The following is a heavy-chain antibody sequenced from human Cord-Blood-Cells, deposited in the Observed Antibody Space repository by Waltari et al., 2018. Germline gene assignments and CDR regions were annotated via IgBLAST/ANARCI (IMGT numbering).Heavy chain of an antibody. V-gene: IGHV1-3*01. CDR2: INAGNGNT. CDR3: ARSNVATIPDY. Sequence: QVQLVQSGAEVKKPGASVKVSCKASGYTFTSYAMHWLRQAPGQRLEWMGWINAGNGNTKDSQKFQGRVTITRDTSASTAYMELSSLRSEDTAVYYCARSNVATIPDYWGQGTLVTVSS. J-gene: IGHJ4*02. CDR1: GYTFTSYA. D-gene: IGHD5-12*01.